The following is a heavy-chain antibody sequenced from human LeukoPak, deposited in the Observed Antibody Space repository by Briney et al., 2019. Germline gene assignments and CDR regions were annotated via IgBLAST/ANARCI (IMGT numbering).Heavy chain of an antibody. V-gene: IGHV7-4-1*02. CDR2: INTNTGNP. CDR1: GYTFTSYA. CDR3: ANNDYGSGMDV. D-gene: IGHD4-17*01. J-gene: IGHJ6*02. Sequence: ASVKVSCKASGYTFTSYAMNWVRQAPGQGLEWTGWINTNTGNPTYAQGFTGWFVFSLDTSVSTAYLQISSLKAEDTAVYYCANNDYGSGMDVWGQGTTVTVSS.